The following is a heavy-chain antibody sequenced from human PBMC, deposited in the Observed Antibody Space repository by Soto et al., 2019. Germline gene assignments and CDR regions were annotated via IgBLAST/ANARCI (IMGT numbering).Heavy chain of an antibody. V-gene: IGHV1-18*01. Sequence: QVQLVQSGAEVKKPGASVKVSCKASGYPVTSYGISWVRQAPGQGLEWMGWINTYNGNTNYAQKLQGRVTMTTDTSTNTAYMELRSLRSDDTAVYYCARDPVGPAWFDPWGQGTLVTVSS. CDR3: ARDPVGPAWFDP. CDR2: INTYNGNT. J-gene: IGHJ5*02. CDR1: GYPVTSYG. D-gene: IGHD1-26*01.